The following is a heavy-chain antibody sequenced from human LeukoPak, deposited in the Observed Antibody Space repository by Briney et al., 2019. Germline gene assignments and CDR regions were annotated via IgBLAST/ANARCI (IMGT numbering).Heavy chain of an antibody. CDR2: IYYSGST. J-gene: IGHJ4*02. CDR1: GGSISSGDYY. V-gene: IGHV4-61*08. CDR3: AGRGYSYGPRDY. D-gene: IGHD5-18*01. Sequence: SETLSLTCTVSGGSISSGDYYWSWIRQPPGKGLEWIGYIYYSGSTNYNPSLKSRVTISVDTSKNQFSLKLSSVTAADTAVYYCAGRGYSYGPRDYWGQGTLVTVSS.